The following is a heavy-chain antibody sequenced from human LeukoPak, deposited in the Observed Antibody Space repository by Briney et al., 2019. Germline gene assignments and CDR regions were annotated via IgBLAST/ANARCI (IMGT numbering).Heavy chain of an antibody. D-gene: IGHD3-9*01. Sequence: ASVKVSCKASGGTFSSYAISWVRQAPGQGLEWMGWISAYNGNTNYAQKLQGRVTMTTDTSTSTAYMELRSLRSDVTAVYYCARAPPTWVRYFDTHYYYYYMDVWGKGTTVTVFS. CDR2: ISAYNGNT. V-gene: IGHV1-18*01. CDR1: GGTFSSYA. J-gene: IGHJ6*03. CDR3: ARAPPTWVRYFDTHYYYYYMDV.